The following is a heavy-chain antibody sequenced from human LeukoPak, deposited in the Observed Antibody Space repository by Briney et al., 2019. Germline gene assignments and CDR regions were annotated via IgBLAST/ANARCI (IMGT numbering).Heavy chain of an antibody. V-gene: IGHV4-34*01. J-gene: IGHJ4*02. CDR1: GGSFSGYY. Sequence: PSETLSLTCAVYGGSFSGYYWSWIRQPPGKGLEWIGEINHSGSTNYNPSLKSRVTISVDTSKNQFSLRLSSVTAADTAVYYCARGQRITMTDWGQGTLVTVSS. CDR3: ARGQRITMTD. CDR2: INHSGST. D-gene: IGHD3-22*01.